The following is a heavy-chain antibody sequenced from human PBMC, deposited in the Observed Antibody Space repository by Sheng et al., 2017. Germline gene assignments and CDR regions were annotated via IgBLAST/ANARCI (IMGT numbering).Heavy chain of an antibody. CDR2: ITTGSEKM. D-gene: IGHD1-26*01. CDR3: VRGNVGATSGMGV. V-gene: IGHV3-21*01. CDR1: GFSFFDFT. Sequence: EVQLVESGGGLVKPGGSLRLSCASSGFSFFDFTMNWVRQGPDKGLEWVSTITTGSEKMYYADSVKGRFTVSRDNAKGSMDLQMDSLRVEDTAVYFCVRGNVGATSGMGVWGQGDHGHRLL. J-gene: IGHJ6*02.